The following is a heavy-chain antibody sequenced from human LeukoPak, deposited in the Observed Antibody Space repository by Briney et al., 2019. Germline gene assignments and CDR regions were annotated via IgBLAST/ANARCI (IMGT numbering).Heavy chain of an antibody. D-gene: IGHD6-13*01. J-gene: IGHJ5*02. Sequence: SVTVSCTASGGTFSSYAISWVRQAPGQGLEWMGGIIPIFGTANYAQKFQGRVTITADESTSTAYMELSSLRSEDTAVYYCARDRIAAAGPKFDPWGQGTLVTVSS. CDR3: ARDRIAAAGPKFDP. CDR1: GGTFSSYA. CDR2: IIPIFGTA. V-gene: IGHV1-69*13.